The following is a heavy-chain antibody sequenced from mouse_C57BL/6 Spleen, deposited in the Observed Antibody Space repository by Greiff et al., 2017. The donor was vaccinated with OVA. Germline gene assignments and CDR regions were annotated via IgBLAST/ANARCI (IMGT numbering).Heavy chain of an antibody. V-gene: IGHV1-26*01. J-gene: IGHJ4*01. CDR2: INPNNGGT. Sequence: EVQLQQSGPELVKPGASVKISCKASGYTFTDYYMNWVKQSHGKSLEWIGDINPNNGGTSYNQKFKGKATLTVDKSSSTAYMELRSLTSEDSAVYYCARWASYYYGSSNYYAMDYWGQGTSVTVSS. CDR1: GYTFTDYY. CDR3: ARWASYYYGSSNYYAMDY. D-gene: IGHD1-1*01.